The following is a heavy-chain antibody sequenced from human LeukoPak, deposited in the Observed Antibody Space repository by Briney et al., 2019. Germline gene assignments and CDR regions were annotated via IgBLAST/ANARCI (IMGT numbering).Heavy chain of an antibody. CDR1: GFTFSSYA. V-gene: IGHV3-30-3*01. Sequence: GGSLRLSCAASGFTFSSYAMHWVRQAPGKGLEWVAVISYDGSNKYYADSVKGRFTISRDNSKNTLYLQMNSLRAEDTAVYYCAREGAQYSSSWYSYFDYWGQGTLVTVSS. J-gene: IGHJ4*02. CDR3: AREGAQYSSSWYSYFDY. CDR2: ISYDGSNK. D-gene: IGHD6-13*01.